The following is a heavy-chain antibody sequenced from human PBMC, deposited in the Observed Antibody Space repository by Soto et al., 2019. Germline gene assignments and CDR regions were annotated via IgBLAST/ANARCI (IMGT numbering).Heavy chain of an antibody. Sequence: ASVKVSCKASGDTFTSYGISWVRQAPGQGLEWMGWISAYNGNTNYAQKLQGRVTMTTDTSTSPAYMELRSLRSDDTAVYYCLFATVVIEGDAFDIWGQGTMVTVSS. CDR3: LFATVVIEGDAFDI. D-gene: IGHD2-15*01. CDR1: GDTFTSYG. J-gene: IGHJ3*02. CDR2: ISAYNGNT. V-gene: IGHV1-18*01.